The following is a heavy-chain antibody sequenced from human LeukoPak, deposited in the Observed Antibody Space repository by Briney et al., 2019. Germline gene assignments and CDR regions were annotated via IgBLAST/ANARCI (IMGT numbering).Heavy chain of an antibody. CDR2: IYYSGST. V-gene: IGHV4-61*08. CDR1: GGSISSGGYY. Sequence: SQTLSLTCTVSGGSISSGGYYWSWIRQPPGKGLEWIGYIYYSGSTNYNPSLKSRVTISVDTSKNQFSLKLSSVTAADTAVYYCARGVVVVDISDYYYGMDVWGQGTTVTVSS. J-gene: IGHJ6*02. D-gene: IGHD2-15*01. CDR3: ARGVVVVDISDYYYGMDV.